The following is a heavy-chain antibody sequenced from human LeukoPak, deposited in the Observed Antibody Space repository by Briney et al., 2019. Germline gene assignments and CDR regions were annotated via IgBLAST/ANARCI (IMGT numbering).Heavy chain of an antibody. D-gene: IGHD3-22*01. CDR2: IYYSGST. Sequence: SETLSLTCTVSGGSISSSSYYWSWIRQPPGKGLEWIGYIYYSGSTNYNPSLKSRVTISVDTSKNQFSLKLSSVTAADTAVYYCATSYDSSGYLPFDYWGQGTLVTVSS. CDR1: GGSISSSSYY. J-gene: IGHJ4*02. CDR3: ATSYDSSGYLPFDY. V-gene: IGHV4-61*05.